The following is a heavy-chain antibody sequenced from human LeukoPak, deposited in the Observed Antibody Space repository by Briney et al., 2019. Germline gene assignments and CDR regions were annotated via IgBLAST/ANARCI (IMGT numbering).Heavy chain of an antibody. Sequence: PGGSLRLSCAASGFTFSSYWMSWVRQAPGKGLEWVANIKQDESEKYYVDSVKGRFTISRDNAKNSLYLQMNSLRAEDTAVYYCAKDTSIAARPDFAFDIWGQGTMVTVSS. CDR1: GFTFSSYW. D-gene: IGHD6-6*01. J-gene: IGHJ3*02. V-gene: IGHV3-7*03. CDR2: IKQDESEK. CDR3: AKDTSIAARPDFAFDI.